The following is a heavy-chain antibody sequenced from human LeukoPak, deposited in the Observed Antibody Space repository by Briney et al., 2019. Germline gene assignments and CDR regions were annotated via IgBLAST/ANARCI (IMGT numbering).Heavy chain of an antibody. D-gene: IGHD3-10*01. CDR3: ATQPNYGSGSYRGYFDY. Sequence: PGGSLRLSCAASGFTFGGSAMHWVRQASRKGLEWVGRIRSKANSYATAYAASVKGRFTISRDDSKNTAYLQMNSLRAEDTAVYYCATQPNYGSGSYRGYFDYWGQGTLVTVSS. V-gene: IGHV3-73*01. CDR2: IRSKANSYAT. CDR1: GFTFGGSA. J-gene: IGHJ4*02.